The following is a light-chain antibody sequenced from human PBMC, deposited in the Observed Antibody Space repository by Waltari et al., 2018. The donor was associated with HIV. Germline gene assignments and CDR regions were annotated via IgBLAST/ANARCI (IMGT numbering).Light chain of an antibody. CDR2: DAS. CDR1: QGISSA. J-gene: IGKJ4*01. V-gene: IGKV1-13*02. Sequence: AIQLTQYPSSLSASVGDRVTIPFRASQGISSALDWSRQKPGKSPNLLSYDASSLESGVPSRFSGSGSVRDFTLTISSLQPEDFATYYCQQFNSYPLTFGGGTKVEIK. CDR3: QQFNSYPLT.